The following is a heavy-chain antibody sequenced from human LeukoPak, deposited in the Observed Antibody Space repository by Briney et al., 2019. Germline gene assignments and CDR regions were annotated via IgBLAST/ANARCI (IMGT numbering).Heavy chain of an antibody. V-gene: IGHV4-34*01. Sequence: TSETLSLTCAVYGGSFNGYYWSWIRQPPGKGLEWIGEINHSGSTYYNPSLKSRVTISGDTSKNQFSLKLSSVTAADTAVYYCASEYYDILTGYTPHDYWGQGTLVTVSS. CDR1: GGSFNGYY. D-gene: IGHD3-9*01. CDR2: INHSGST. J-gene: IGHJ4*02. CDR3: ASEYYDILTGYTPHDY.